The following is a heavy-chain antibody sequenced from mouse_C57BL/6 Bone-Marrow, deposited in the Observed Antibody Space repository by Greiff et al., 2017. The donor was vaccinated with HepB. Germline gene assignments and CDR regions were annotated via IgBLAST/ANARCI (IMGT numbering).Heavy chain of an antibody. D-gene: IGHD1-1*01. CDR1: GYTFTSSG. CDR3: ARSHYYYGNAMDY. J-gene: IGHJ4*01. Sequence: VQLQQSGAELARPGASVMLSCKASGYTFTSSGISWVKQRTGQGLEWIGEIYPRSGNTYYNEKFKGKATLTADKSSSTAYMELRSLTSEDSAVYFCARSHYYYGNAMDYWGQGTSVTVSS. V-gene: IGHV1-81*01. CDR2: IYPRSGNT.